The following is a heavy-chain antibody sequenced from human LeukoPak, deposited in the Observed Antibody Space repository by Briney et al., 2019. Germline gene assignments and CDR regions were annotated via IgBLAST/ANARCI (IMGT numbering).Heavy chain of an antibody. Sequence: ASVKVSCKVSGYTLTELSMHWVRQAPGKGLEWMGGFYPEDGETIYAQKFQGRVTMTEDTSTDTAYMELSSLRSEDTAVYYCARDRGIVGATIRDYWGQGTLVTVSS. J-gene: IGHJ4*02. CDR3: ARDRGIVGATIRDY. CDR2: FYPEDGET. CDR1: GYTLTELS. V-gene: IGHV1-24*01. D-gene: IGHD1-26*01.